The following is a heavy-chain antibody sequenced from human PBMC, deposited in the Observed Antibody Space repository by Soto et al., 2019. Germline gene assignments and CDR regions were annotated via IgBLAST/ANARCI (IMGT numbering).Heavy chain of an antibody. CDR2: MYSGGTT. Sequence: EVQLVESGGGLIQPGGSPKLSCSGSWFTGSSHFITLVRPAPGKGLEWVSVMYSGGTTYYADSVKGRFTISRDNSKNTLYLQMNSLRAEDTAVYHCARATSDRAMVFDYWGQGTLVTVSS. D-gene: IGHD5-18*01. CDR1: WFTGSSHF. V-gene: IGHV3-53*01. CDR3: ARATSDRAMVFDY. J-gene: IGHJ4*02.